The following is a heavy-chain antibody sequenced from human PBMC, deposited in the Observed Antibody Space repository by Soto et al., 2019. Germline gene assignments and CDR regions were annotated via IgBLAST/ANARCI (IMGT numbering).Heavy chain of an antibody. CDR2: ISISGTTI. CDR1: VFTLSDYY. V-gene: IGHV3-11*01. CDR3: ARFRGDDYNNF. J-gene: IGHJ4*02. D-gene: IGHD3-10*01. Sequence: QVQLVESGGGLVKPGGALRLSCAASVFTLSDYYMTWIRQAPGKGLEWVSDISISGTTIHYADSVRGRFTISRDNAKNSLWLQMNSLRAEDTALYYCARFRGDDYNNFWGQGTLVTVSS.